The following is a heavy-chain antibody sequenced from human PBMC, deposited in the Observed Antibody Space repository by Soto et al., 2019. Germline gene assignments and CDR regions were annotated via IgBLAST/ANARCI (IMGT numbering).Heavy chain of an antibody. Sequence: ASVKVSCKASGYTFTSYDINWVRQATGQGLEWMGWMNPKTGNTGYAQKFQGRVIVTRDTSTSTAYMELRSLISDDTAVYYCARGRYGDYWGQGALVTVSS. V-gene: IGHV1-8*01. D-gene: IGHD1-1*01. CDR1: GYTFTSYD. J-gene: IGHJ4*02. CDR3: ARGRYGDY. CDR2: MNPKTGNT.